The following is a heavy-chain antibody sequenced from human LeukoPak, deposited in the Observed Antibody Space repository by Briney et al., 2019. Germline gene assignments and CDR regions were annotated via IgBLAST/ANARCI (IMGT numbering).Heavy chain of an antibody. CDR1: GFTFSDYY. V-gene: IGHV3-11*04. Sequence: TGGSLRLSCAASGFTFSDYYMSWIRQAPGKGLEWVSYISSSGSTIYYADSVKGRFTISRDNAKNSLYLQMNSLRAEDTAVYYCARVPRYSGWYGVLDYWGQGTLVTVSS. D-gene: IGHD6-19*01. J-gene: IGHJ4*02. CDR3: ARVPRYSGWYGVLDY. CDR2: ISSSGSTI.